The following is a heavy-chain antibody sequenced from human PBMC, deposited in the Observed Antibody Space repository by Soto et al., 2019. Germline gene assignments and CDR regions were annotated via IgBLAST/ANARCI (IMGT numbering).Heavy chain of an antibody. CDR3: ANTLTIGQRHYYYYYGMDV. J-gene: IGHJ6*02. D-gene: IGHD3-9*01. V-gene: IGHV3-30*18. CDR1: GFTFSSYG. CDR2: ISYDGSNK. Sequence: GGSLRLSCAASGFTFSSYGMHWVRQAPGKGLEWVAVISYDGSNKYYADSVKGRFTISRDNSKNTLYLQMNSLRAEDTAVYYCANTLTIGQRHYYYYYGMDVWGQGTTVTVSS.